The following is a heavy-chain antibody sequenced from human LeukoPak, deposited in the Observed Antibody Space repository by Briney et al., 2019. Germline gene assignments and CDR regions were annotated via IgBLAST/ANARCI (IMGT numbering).Heavy chain of an antibody. CDR1: GFSVSSNY. D-gene: IGHD3-16*01. CDR2: IYNTGNL. CDR3: AKSPVLRDDAFDI. V-gene: IGHV3-66*01. J-gene: IGHJ3*02. Sequence: GGSLRLSCAASGFSVSSNYMTWVRQAPGKGLEWVSVIYNTGNLYYADSVKGRFTISRDNSKNTLSLQMNSLRAEDAAVYYCAKSPVLRDDAFDIWGQRTMVTVSS.